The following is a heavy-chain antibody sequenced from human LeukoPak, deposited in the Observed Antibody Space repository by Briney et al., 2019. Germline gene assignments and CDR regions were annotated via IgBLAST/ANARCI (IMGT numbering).Heavy chain of an antibody. J-gene: IGHJ5*02. V-gene: IGHV4-34*01. D-gene: IGHD1-26*01. CDR2: INHSGST. Sequence: SETLSLTCAVYGGSFSGYYWSLIRQPPGKGLEWIGEINHSGSTNYNPSLKSRVTISVDTSKNQFSLKLSSVTAADTAVYYCARLLGWFDPWGQGTLVTVSS. CDR3: ARLLGWFDP. CDR1: GGSFSGYY.